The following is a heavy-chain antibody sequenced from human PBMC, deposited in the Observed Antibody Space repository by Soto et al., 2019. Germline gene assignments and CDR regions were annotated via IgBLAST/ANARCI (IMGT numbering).Heavy chain of an antibody. Sequence: LSLTCTVSCGSISSGVYYWSWIRQHPGKGLEWIGYIYYSGSTYYNPSLKSRVTISVDTSKNQFSLKLSSVTAADTAVYYCARISSGWYSSTTDFDYWGQGTLVTVSS. CDR2: IYYSGST. V-gene: IGHV4-31*03. J-gene: IGHJ4*02. CDR1: CGSISSGVYY. D-gene: IGHD6-19*01. CDR3: ARISSGWYSSTTDFDY.